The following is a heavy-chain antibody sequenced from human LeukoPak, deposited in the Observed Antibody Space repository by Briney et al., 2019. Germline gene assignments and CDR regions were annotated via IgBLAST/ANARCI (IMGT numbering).Heavy chain of an antibody. V-gene: IGHV3-7*01. CDR1: GFTFSTYW. Sequence: GGSLRLSCAASGFTFSTYWMSWVRQAPGKGLEWVANINQDGSATNYVDSAKGRFIVSRDNAKNSVFLQMSSLRAEDTAVYYCAIAAGWEQACWGQGTLVTVSS. CDR2: INQDGSAT. J-gene: IGHJ4*02. D-gene: IGHD1-26*01. CDR3: AIAAGWEQAC.